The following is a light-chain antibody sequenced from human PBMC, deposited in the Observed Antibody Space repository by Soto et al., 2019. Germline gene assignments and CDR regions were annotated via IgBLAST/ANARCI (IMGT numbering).Light chain of an antibody. CDR3: SSYTSSSTRV. V-gene: IGLV2-18*02. CDR2: EVS. CDR1: SSDVGRYKR. J-gene: IGLJ1*01. Sequence: QSVLTQPPSVSGAPGQSVTISCTGTSSDVGRYKRVSWSQQPPGTAPKLMIYEVSNRPSGVPDRFSGSKSGNTASLTISGLQAEDEADYYCSSYTSSSTRVFGTGTKVTVL.